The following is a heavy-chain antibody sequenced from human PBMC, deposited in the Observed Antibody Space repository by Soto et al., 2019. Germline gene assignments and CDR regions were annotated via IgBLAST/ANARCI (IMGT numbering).Heavy chain of an antibody. V-gene: IGHV3-21*01. J-gene: IGHJ6*02. CDR2: ISSSSSYI. D-gene: IGHD6-13*01. CDR3: AIMGELAWGIAACYGRDV. CDR1: GFTFSSYS. Sequence: PGGSLRLSCAASGFTFSSYSMNWVRQAPGKGLEWVSSISSSSSYIYYADSVKGRFTISRDNAKNSLYLQMNSLRAEDTAVYYCAIMGELAWGIAACYGRDVWSQGTTVTGSS.